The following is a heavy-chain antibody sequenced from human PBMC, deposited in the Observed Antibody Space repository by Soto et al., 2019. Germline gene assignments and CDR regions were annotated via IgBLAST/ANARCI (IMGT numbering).Heavy chain of an antibody. CDR1: GYTLTEIS. J-gene: IGHJ6*02. Sequence: ASVKVSCKVSGYTLTEISMHWVRQAPGKGLEWMGGFDPEDGETIYAQKFQGRVTMTEDTSTDTAYMELSSLRSEDTAVYYCATVNSSGWWGYYYGMDVWGQGTTVTVSS. CDR3: ATVNSSGWWGYYYGMDV. D-gene: IGHD6-19*01. CDR2: FDPEDGET. V-gene: IGHV1-24*01.